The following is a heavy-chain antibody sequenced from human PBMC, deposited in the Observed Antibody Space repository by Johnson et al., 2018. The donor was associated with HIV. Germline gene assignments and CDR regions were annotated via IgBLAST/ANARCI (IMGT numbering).Heavy chain of an antibody. V-gene: IGHV3-15*01. D-gene: IGHD2-21*02. CDR3: STVFVVGTETGAFDI. CDR1: GFTFGDYA. Sequence: EVQVVESGGGLVQPGRSLRLSCTASGFTFGDYAMNWFRQAPGKGLEWVGRIKSKSDGGTTDYTAPVKGRFTISRDDSKNTLFLQMNSLKNEDTGVYYCSTVFVVGTETGAFDIWGQGTLVTVSS. CDR2: IKSKSDGGTT. J-gene: IGHJ3*02.